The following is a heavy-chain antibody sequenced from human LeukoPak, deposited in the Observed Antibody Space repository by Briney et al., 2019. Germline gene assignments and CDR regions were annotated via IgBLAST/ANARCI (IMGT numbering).Heavy chain of an antibody. CDR3: ARVGAWDLQRVFEY. CDR1: GFRFGDYW. V-gene: IGHV3-7*01. Sequence: GGSLRLSCAASGFRFGDYWMTWARHIPGKGLEWVANIKQDGAEKHYAESVEGRFIISRDNAKNPLYLEMDSLKVEDTAVYYCARVGAWDLQRVFEYWGQGTLVTVSS. CDR2: IKQDGAEK. J-gene: IGHJ4*02. D-gene: IGHD1-26*01.